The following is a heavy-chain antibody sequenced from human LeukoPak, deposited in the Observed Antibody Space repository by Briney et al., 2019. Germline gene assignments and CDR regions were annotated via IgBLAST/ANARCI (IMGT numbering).Heavy chain of an antibody. D-gene: IGHD2-15*01. CDR2: IYPGDSDT. V-gene: IGHV5-51*01. CDR3: ARRVGYCSGGSCSMFDY. J-gene: IGHJ4*02. CDR1: GYSFTSYW. Sequence: GESLKISCKCSGYSFTSYWIGWVRQMPGKGLEWMGIIYPGDSDTRYSPSFQGQVTISADKSISTAYLQWSSLKASDTAMYYCARRVGYCSGGSCSMFDYWGQGTLVTVSS.